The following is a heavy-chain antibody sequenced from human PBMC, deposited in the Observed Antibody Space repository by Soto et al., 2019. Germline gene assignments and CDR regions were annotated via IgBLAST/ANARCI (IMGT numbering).Heavy chain of an antibody. CDR2: ITINGNT. CDR1: GAYISDFS. CDR3: AREIGENWTYQPX. J-gene: IGHJ5*02. Sequence: NPSETLSLTCRVSGAYISDFSWSWIRQPAGKGLEWIGSITINGNTQKNPSFKSRVTMSIDTSRKHFSLNLQSATAADTALYYCAREIGENWTYQPXWCPGTMVTVSX. D-gene: IGHD1-7*01. V-gene: IGHV4-4*07.